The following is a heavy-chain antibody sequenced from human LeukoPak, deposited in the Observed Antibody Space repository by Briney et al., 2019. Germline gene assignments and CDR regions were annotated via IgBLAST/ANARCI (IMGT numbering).Heavy chain of an antibody. J-gene: IGHJ4*02. CDR2: IYYSGST. Sequence: PSETLSLTCTVSGGSISNYYWSWIRQPRGKGLEWIGNIYYSGSTNYNPSLKSRVTISVDTSKNQFSLNLSSVTAAGTAVYYCARTTYYYDTSGYYGYYFDYWGQGILVTVSS. CDR3: ARTTYYYDTSGYYGYYFDY. CDR1: GGSISNYY. V-gene: IGHV4-59*08. D-gene: IGHD3-22*01.